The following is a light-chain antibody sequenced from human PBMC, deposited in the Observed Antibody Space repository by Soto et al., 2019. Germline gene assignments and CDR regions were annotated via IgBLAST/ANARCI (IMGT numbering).Light chain of an antibody. CDR1: SSDVGGYNY. Sequence: QSHLTQPRSVSGSPGQSVTISCTGTSSDVGGYNYVSWYQQHPGKAPKLMIYDVSKRPSGVPDRFSGSKSGNTASLTISGLQAEDEADYYCRSYAGSYSYVFGTGTKVTVL. CDR3: RSYAGSYSYV. CDR2: DVS. J-gene: IGLJ1*01. V-gene: IGLV2-11*01.